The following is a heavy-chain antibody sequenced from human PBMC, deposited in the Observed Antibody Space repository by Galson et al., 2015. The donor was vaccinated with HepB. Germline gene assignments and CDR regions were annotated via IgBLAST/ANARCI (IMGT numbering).Heavy chain of an antibody. CDR2: ISGSGGST. V-gene: IGHV3-23*01. D-gene: IGHD6-19*01. J-gene: IGHJ3*02. Sequence: CAASGFTFSSYAMSWVRQAPGKGLEWVSAISGSGGSTYYADSVKGRFTISRDNSKNTLYVQVNSLRAEDTAVYYCAKLQQWLVRAFDIWGQGTMVTVSS. CDR3: AKLQQWLVRAFDI. CDR1: GFTFSSYA.